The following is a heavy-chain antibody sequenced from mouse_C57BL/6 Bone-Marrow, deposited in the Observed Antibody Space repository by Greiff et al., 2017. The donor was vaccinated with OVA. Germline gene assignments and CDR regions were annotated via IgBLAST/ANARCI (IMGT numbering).Heavy chain of an antibody. Sequence: QVQLQQSGPGLVQPSQSLSITCTVSGFSLTSYGVHWVRQSPGKGLEWLGVIWRGGSTDYNAAFMSRLSITKDNSKSQVFFKMNSLQADDTAIYYSAKNSLGDSSGLYYFDYWGQGTTLTVSS. J-gene: IGHJ2*01. V-gene: IGHV2-5*01. D-gene: IGHD3-2*02. CDR1: GFSLTSYG. CDR3: AKNSLGDSSGLYYFDY. CDR2: IWRGGST.